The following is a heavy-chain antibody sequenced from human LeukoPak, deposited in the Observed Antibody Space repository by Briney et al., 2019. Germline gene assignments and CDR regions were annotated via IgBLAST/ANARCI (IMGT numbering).Heavy chain of an antibody. V-gene: IGHV3-23*01. Sequence: PGGSLRLSCAASGFTFSGYAMSWVRQAPGKGLEWVSAISGSGGSTYYADSVKGRFTISRDNSKNTLYLQMNSLRAEDTAVYYCAKDRGRDYGDYYFDYWGQGTLVTVSS. CDR2: ISGSGGST. CDR3: AKDRGRDYGDYYFDY. J-gene: IGHJ4*02. CDR1: GFTFSGYA. D-gene: IGHD4-17*01.